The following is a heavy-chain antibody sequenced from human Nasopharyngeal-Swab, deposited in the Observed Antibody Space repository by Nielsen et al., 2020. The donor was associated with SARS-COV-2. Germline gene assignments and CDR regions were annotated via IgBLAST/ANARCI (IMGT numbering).Heavy chain of an antibody. Sequence: GESLKISCAASGFTFSSYAMHWVRQAPGKGLEWVAVISYDGSKKYYADSVKGRFTISRDNSKNTLYLQMNSLRAEDTAVYYCARDQGSGWYTYYYYYGMDVWGQGTTVTVSS. CDR1: GFTFSSYA. CDR2: ISYDGSKK. V-gene: IGHV3-30-3*01. J-gene: IGHJ6*02. CDR3: ARDQGSGWYTYYYYYGMDV. D-gene: IGHD6-13*01.